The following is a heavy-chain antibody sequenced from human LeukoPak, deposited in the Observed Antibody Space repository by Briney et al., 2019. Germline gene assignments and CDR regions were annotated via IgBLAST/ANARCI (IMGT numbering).Heavy chain of an antibody. Sequence: GGSLRLSCAASGFTFSSNYMSWVRQAPGKGLEWVSVIYSGGSTYYADSVKGRFTISRDNSKNTLYLQMNSLRAEDTAVYYCARDHTDPYCSGGSCYFDYWGQGTLVTVSS. CDR2: IYSGGST. CDR1: GFTFSSNY. V-gene: IGHV3-53*01. D-gene: IGHD2-15*01. J-gene: IGHJ4*02. CDR3: ARDHTDPYCSGGSCYFDY.